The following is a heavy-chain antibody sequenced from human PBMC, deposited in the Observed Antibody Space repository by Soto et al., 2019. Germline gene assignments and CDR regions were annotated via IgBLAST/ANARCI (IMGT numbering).Heavy chain of an antibody. CDR2: IWYDGSNK. CDR1: GFTFSSYG. Sequence: QVQLVESGGGVVQPGRSLRLSCAASGFTFSSYGMHWVRQAPGKGLEWVAVIWYDGSNKYYADSVKGRFTFTRDNSKNPLDLQMNSLRAEDTAVYYWAREPGLVDHYYYGMDVWGQGTTVTVSS. V-gene: IGHV3-33*01. CDR3: AREPGLVDHYYYGMDV. J-gene: IGHJ6*02.